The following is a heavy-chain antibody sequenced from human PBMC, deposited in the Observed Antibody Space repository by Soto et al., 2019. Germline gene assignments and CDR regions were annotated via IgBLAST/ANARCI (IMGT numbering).Heavy chain of an antibody. CDR1: GGSISSYY. D-gene: IGHD6-13*01. J-gene: IGHJ4*02. Sequence: SSETLSLTCTVSGGSISSYYWSWIRQPPGKGLEWIGYIYYSGSTNYNPSLKSRVTISVDTSKNQFSLKLSSVTAADTAVYYCARVPYSSSWYYFDYWGQGTLVTVSS. V-gene: IGHV4-59*01. CDR2: IYYSGST. CDR3: ARVPYSSSWYYFDY.